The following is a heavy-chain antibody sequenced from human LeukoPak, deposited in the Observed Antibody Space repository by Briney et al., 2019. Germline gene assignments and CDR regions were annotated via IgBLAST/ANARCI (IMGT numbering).Heavy chain of an antibody. CDR1: GGSISSSSYY. Sequence: SETLSLTCTVSGGSISSSSYYWGWIRQPPGKGLEWIGSIYYSGSTYYNPSLKSRVTISVDTSKNQFSLKLSSVTAADTAVYYCARAVELELRVRRKSQYFDYWGQGTLVTVSS. CDR3: ARAVELELRVRRKSQYFDY. D-gene: IGHD1-7*01. CDR2: IYYSGST. J-gene: IGHJ4*02. V-gene: IGHV4-39*07.